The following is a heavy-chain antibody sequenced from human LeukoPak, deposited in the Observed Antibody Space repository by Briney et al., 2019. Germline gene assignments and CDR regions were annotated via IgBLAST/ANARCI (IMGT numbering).Heavy chain of an antibody. Sequence: ASVKVSCKASGYTFTGYYMHWVRQAPGQGLEWMGWINPNSGGTNYAQKFQGRVTMTRDTSISTAYMELSRLRSDDTAVYYCARGPIWPSGVGTTVGYWGQGTLVTVSS. CDR2: INPNSGGT. V-gene: IGHV1-2*02. CDR3: ARGPIWPSGVGTTVGY. CDR1: GYTFTGYY. J-gene: IGHJ4*02. D-gene: IGHD3-3*01.